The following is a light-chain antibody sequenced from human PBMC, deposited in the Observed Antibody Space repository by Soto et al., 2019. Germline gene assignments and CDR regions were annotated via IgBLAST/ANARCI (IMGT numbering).Light chain of an antibody. V-gene: IGKV3-15*01. Sequence: DILMTQSPATLSVSPGERATLSCRASQSIGSNLAWYQQKPGQTPRLLIYGASTRATGVPARFSGSGSGTEFTLTISSLQSDDFATYYCQQYNSYSAITFGGGTRVE. J-gene: IGKJ4*01. CDR3: QQYNSYSAIT. CDR1: QSIGSN. CDR2: GAS.